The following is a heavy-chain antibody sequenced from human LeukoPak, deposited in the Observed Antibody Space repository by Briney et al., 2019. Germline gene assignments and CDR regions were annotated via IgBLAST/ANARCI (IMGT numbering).Heavy chain of an antibody. CDR1: GFTFSSYS. D-gene: IGHD3-9*01. Sequence: TGGSLRLSCAASGFTFSSYSMNWVRQVPGKGLEWVSSISSSSSYIYYADSVKGRFTISRDNAKNSLYLQMNSLRAEDTAVYYCARGSYDILTGYNKYYYGMDVWGQGTTVTVSS. V-gene: IGHV3-21*01. CDR2: ISSSSSYI. J-gene: IGHJ6*02. CDR3: ARGSYDILTGYNKYYYGMDV.